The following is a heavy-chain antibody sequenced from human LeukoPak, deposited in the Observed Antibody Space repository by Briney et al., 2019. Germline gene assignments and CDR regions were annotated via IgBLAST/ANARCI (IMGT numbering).Heavy chain of an antibody. V-gene: IGHV1-18*01. D-gene: IGHD3-10*01. Sequence: APVKVSCKPSGYTYTNYGVSWVRQAPGQGLERRGGSSTYNANTNYTQKIQGSVTMPTDTSTSKAYMELRSLRADDTAVYFCAREGTAWYFDYWGQGALVTVSS. J-gene: IGHJ4*02. CDR3: AREGTAWYFDY. CDR2: SSTYNANT. CDR1: GYTYTNYG.